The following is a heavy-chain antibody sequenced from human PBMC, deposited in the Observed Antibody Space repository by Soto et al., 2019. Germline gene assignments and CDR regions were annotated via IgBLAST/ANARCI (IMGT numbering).Heavy chain of an antibody. CDR2: IYYTGTT. Sequence: QVQLQESGPGLVKPSQTLSLTCTVSGGSISSGHYYWSWIRQHPGKGLEWIGYIYYTGTTFYNPSLKSRVTISVDTSKNQFSLKLTSGTAADAAMYYCARDAVDCNSGSCYHWFDPWGQGTLVTVSS. CDR1: GGSISSGHYY. V-gene: IGHV4-31*03. CDR3: ARDAVDCNSGSCYHWFDP. J-gene: IGHJ5*02. D-gene: IGHD2-2*01.